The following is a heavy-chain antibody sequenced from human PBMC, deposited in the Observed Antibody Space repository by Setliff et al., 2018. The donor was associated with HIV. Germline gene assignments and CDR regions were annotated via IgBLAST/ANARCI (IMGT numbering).Heavy chain of an antibody. D-gene: IGHD3-10*01. Sequence: ASVKVSCKASGYTFSGYYIHWVRQAPGQGLEWMGWINPNNGDTKYAQKFQGWVTMTRDTSISTAYMELSRLGSDDTAVYYCAKVRDYGSGSYYNWYFDLWGRGTRVTVSS. CDR3: AKVRDYGSGSYYNWYFDL. CDR1: GYTFSGYY. J-gene: IGHJ2*01. V-gene: IGHV1-2*04. CDR2: INPNNGDT.